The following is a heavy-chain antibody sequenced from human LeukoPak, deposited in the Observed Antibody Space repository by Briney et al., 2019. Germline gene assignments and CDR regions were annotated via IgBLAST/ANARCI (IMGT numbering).Heavy chain of an antibody. V-gene: IGHV1-58*01. Sequence: ASVKVSCKASGFTFTSSAVQWVRQARGQRLEWIGWIVVGSGNTNYAQKFQERVTITRDMSTSTAYMELSRLRSDDTAVYYCEYCSSTSCNGAFDIWGQGTMVTVSS. CDR2: IVVGSGNT. J-gene: IGHJ3*02. CDR1: GFTFTSSA. D-gene: IGHD2-2*01. CDR3: EYCSSTSCNGAFDI.